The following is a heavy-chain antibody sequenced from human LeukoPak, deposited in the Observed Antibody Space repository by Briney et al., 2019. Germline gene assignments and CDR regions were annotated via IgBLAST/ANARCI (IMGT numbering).Heavy chain of an antibody. D-gene: IGHD3-16*01. CDR2: IYYSGST. Sequence: SETLSLTCTVSGGSISSGGYYWSWIRQHPGKGLEWIGYIYYSGSTYYNPSLKSRVTMSVDTSENQFSLKLSSVTAADTAVYHCATTVGSYFDYWSQGTLVTVSS. CDR1: GGSISSGGYY. V-gene: IGHV4-31*03. J-gene: IGHJ4*02. CDR3: ATTVGSYFDY.